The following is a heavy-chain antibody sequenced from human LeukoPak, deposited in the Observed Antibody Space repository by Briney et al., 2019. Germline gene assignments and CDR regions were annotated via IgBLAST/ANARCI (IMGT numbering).Heavy chain of an antibody. D-gene: IGHD4-17*01. CDR1: GFTFSSYA. Sequence: AGGSLRLSCAASGFTFSSYAMHWVRQAPGKGLEWVAVISYDGSNKYYADSVKGRFTISRDNSKNTLYLQMNSLRAEDTAVYYCARGLTTVTYSGYFDYWGQGTLVTVSS. V-gene: IGHV3-30-3*01. CDR2: ISYDGSNK. CDR3: ARGLTTVTYSGYFDY. J-gene: IGHJ4*02.